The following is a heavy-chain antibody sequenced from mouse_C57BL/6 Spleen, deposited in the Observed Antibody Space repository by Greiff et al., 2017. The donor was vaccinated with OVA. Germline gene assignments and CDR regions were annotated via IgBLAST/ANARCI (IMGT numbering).Heavy chain of an antibody. Sequence: VQLQQSGAELVRPGPSVKMSCKASGYTFTNYWIGWAKQRPGHGLEWIGDIYPGGGYTNYNEKFKGKATLTADKSSSTAYMQFSSLTSEDSAIYYCARRSNLYFDVWGTGTTVTVSS. V-gene: IGHV1-63*01. CDR3: ARRSNLYFDV. J-gene: IGHJ1*03. CDR2: IYPGGGYT. D-gene: IGHD2-5*01. CDR1: GYTFTNYW.